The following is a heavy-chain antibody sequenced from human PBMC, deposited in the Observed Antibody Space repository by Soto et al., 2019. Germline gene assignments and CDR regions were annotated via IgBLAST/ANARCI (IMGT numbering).Heavy chain of an antibody. CDR3: GRDRGYNTGWSGGALDL. Sequence: EVQLVESGGGLVQPGESLRLSCAASGFTFSRFEMNWVRQAPGKGLEWVAYISSRGTSILYADSVKGRFSISRDNDNVSVSFLRENRRVDDTALSYCGRDRGYNTGWSGGALDLWGQGTLVTVSP. CDR1: GFTFSRFE. D-gene: IGHD6-19*01. CDR2: ISSRGTSI. V-gene: IGHV3-48*03. J-gene: IGHJ4*02.